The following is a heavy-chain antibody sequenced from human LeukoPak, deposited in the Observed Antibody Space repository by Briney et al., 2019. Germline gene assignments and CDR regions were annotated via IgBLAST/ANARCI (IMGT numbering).Heavy chain of an antibody. CDR3: ARGCRYYDFWSGYYNWFEP. V-gene: IGHV4-34*01. CDR2: INHSGST. J-gene: IGHJ5*02. Sequence: KPSETLSLTCAVYGGSFSGYYLNWIRQPPGKGLEWIGEINHSGSTNYNPSLMSRVTISVDTSKNQFSLKLSSVTAADTAVYYCARGCRYYDFWSGYYNWFEPWGQETLVTVSS. CDR1: GGSFSGYY. D-gene: IGHD3-3*01.